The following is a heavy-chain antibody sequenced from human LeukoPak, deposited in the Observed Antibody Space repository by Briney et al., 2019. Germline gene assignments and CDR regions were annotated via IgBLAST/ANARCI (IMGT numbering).Heavy chain of an antibody. D-gene: IGHD2-2*01. V-gene: IGHV3-23*01. CDR3: AKDAPVNIVVVPAANS. CDR1: GFTFSSYA. CDR2: ISGSGGST. Sequence: GGSLRLSCAASGFTFSSYAVSWVRQAPGKGLEWVSAISGSGGSTYYADSVEGRFTISRDNSKNTLYLQMNSLRAEDTAVYYCAKDAPVNIVVVPAANSWGQGTLVTVSS. J-gene: IGHJ4*02.